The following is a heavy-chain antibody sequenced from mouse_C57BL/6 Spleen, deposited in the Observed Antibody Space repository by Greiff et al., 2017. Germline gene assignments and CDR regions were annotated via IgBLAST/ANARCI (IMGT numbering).Heavy chain of an antibody. D-gene: IGHD2-4*01. CDR3: ARRRNDYDYGHWYFDV. Sequence: QVQLQQPGAELVMPGASVKLSCKASGYTFTGYWMHWVKQRPGQGLEWIVELDPSDSYTNYNQKFKGKSTLTVDKSSSTAYMQLSSLTSEDAAVYYCARRRNDYDYGHWYFDVWGTGTTVTVAS. CDR1: GYTFTGYW. J-gene: IGHJ1*03. CDR2: LDPSDSYT. V-gene: IGHV1-69*01.